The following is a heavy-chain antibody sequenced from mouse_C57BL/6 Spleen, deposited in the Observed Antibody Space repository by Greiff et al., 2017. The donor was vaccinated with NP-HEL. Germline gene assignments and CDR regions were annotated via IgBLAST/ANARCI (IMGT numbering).Heavy chain of an antibody. CDR1: GFSLTSYG. D-gene: IGHD2-4*01. V-gene: IGHV2-2*01. CDR2: IWSGGST. Sequence: VKLQQSGPGLVQPSQSLSITCTVSGFSLTSYGVHWVRQSPGKGLEWLGVIWSGGSTDYNAAFISRLSISKDNSKSQVFFKMNSLQADDTAIYYCARKYDYDGAWFAYWGQGTLVTVSA. J-gene: IGHJ3*01. CDR3: ARKYDYDGAWFAY.